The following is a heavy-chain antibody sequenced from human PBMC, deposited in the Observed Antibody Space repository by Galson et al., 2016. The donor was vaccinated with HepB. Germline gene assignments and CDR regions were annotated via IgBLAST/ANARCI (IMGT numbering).Heavy chain of an antibody. Sequence: SLRLSCAASGFTFSDNYMSWIRQAPGKGLEWVSYISSRGSTIYYADSVKGRSTISRDNAKNSLYLQMNSLRAEDTAVYYCARVRGLLWFGELSYFYYGMDVWGQGTTVIVSS. V-gene: IGHV3-11*04. CDR1: GFTFSDNY. J-gene: IGHJ6*02. D-gene: IGHD3-10*01. CDR3: ARVRGLLWFGELSYFYYGMDV. CDR2: ISSRGSTI.